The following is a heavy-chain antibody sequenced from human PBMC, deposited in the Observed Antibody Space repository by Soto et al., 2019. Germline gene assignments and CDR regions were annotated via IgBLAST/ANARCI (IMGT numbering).Heavy chain of an antibody. CDR3: AKAYGSWLDAFDI. J-gene: IGHJ3*02. CDR2: INPSGGST. Sequence: QVQLVQSGAEVKKPGASVKVSCKASGYTFTSYYMHWVRQAPGQGLEWMGIINPSGGSTRYAQKFQGRVTMTRDTSTSTVYMELSSLRSEDTAVYYWAKAYGSWLDAFDIWGQGTMVTVSS. V-gene: IGHV1-46*03. CDR1: GYTFTSYY. D-gene: IGHD4-17*01.